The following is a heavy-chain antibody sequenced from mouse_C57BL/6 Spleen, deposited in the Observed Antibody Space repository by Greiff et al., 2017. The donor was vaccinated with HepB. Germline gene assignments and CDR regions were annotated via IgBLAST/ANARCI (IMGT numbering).Heavy chain of an antibody. D-gene: IGHD2-5*01. CDR1: GYAFSSSW. CDR3: ARSNYYSNYYWYFDV. J-gene: IGHJ1*03. Sequence: VQLQQSGPELVKPGASVKISCKASGYAFSSSWMNWVKQRPGKGLEWIGRIYPGDGDTNYNGKFKGKATLTADKSSSTAYMQLSSLTSEDSAVYFCARSNYYSNYYWYFDVWGTVTTVTVSS. V-gene: IGHV1-82*01. CDR2: IYPGDGDT.